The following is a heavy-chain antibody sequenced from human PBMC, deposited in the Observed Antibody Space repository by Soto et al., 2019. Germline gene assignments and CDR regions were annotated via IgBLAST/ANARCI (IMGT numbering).Heavy chain of an antibody. Sequence: PGGSLRLSCEASGFVFKMYYMHWVRQVPGKGPEWVSRISDDGKITTYADSVKDRFTISRDNAKDTLYLQLDNLRGDETGLYYCIRGPRASSSGTGAYWGQGTQVTVS. J-gene: IGHJ4*02. CDR1: GFVFKMYY. CDR2: ISDDGKIT. CDR3: IRGPRASSSGTGAY. D-gene: IGHD2-2*01. V-gene: IGHV3-74*01.